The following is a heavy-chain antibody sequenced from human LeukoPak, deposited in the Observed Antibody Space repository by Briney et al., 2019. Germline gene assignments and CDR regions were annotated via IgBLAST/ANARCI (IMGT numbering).Heavy chain of an antibody. CDR2: IYTSGST. J-gene: IGHJ4*02. CDR3: ARGSEWELLDFDY. D-gene: IGHD1-26*01. CDR1: GGSISSYY. V-gene: IGHV4-4*09. Sequence: KPSETLSLTCTVSGGSISSYYWSWIRQPPGKGLEWIGYIYTSGSTNYNPSLKSRVTISVDKSKNQFSLKLSSVTAADTAVYYCARGSEWELLDFDYWGQGTLLTASS.